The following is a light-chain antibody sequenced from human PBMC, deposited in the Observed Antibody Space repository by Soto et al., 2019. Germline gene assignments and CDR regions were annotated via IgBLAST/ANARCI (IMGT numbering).Light chain of an antibody. CDR1: SSDVGGYNY. CDR3: SSYTSSDTYV. CDR2: EVS. V-gene: IGLV2-14*01. Sequence: QSVLSKAASVSRAPGQPITISCTVTSSDVGGYNYVSWYQQHPGEAPKLMIYEVSNQPSGVSNRFSGSKSGNTASLTISGLQAEDEADYYCSSYTSSDTYVFGTGTKVTVL. J-gene: IGLJ1*01.